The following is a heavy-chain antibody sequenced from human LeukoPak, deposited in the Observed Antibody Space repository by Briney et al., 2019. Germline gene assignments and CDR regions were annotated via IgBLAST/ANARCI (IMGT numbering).Heavy chain of an antibody. CDR2: IFYSGST. D-gene: IGHD4-17*01. CDR3: ARAGYGDSDFDY. J-gene: IGHJ4*02. V-gene: IGHV4-59*08. CDR1: GGSISSYY. Sequence: SETLSLTCTVSGGSISSYYWSWIRQPPGKGLEWIGYIFYSGSTNYNPSLKSRVTISVDTSKNQFSLKLNSVTAADTAVYYCARAGYGDSDFDYWGQGTLVTVSS.